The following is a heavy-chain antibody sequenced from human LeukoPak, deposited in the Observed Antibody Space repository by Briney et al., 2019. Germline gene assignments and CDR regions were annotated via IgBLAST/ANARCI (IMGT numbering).Heavy chain of an antibody. D-gene: IGHD6-13*01. CDR2: ISSSSSYI. V-gene: IGHV3-21*01. CDR1: GFTFSSYS. CDR3: ARVVLAAAGPLDY. J-gene: IGHJ4*02. Sequence: MSGGSLRLSCAASGFTFSSYSMNWVRQAPGKGLEWVSSISSSSSYIYYADSVKGRFTISRDNAKNSLYLQMNSQRAEDTAVYYCARVVLAAAGPLDYWGQGTLVTVSS.